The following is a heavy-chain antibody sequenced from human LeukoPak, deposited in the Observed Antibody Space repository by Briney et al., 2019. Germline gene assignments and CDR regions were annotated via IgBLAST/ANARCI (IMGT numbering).Heavy chain of an antibody. D-gene: IGHD1-26*01. CDR2: IFSRGNT. CDR1: GGSMHNYY. Sequence: PSETLSLTCTVSGGSMHNYYWSWIRQPPGKGLEWIGYIFSRGNTNYNPSLQSRVTMSVDTSKSQFSLKLSSVTAADTAVYYCARLLTPNGYYFDYWGRGTLVTVSS. CDR3: ARLLTPNGYYFDY. J-gene: IGHJ4*02. V-gene: IGHV4-4*08.